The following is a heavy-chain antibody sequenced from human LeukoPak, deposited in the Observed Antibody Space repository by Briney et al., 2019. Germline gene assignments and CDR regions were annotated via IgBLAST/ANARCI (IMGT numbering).Heavy chain of an antibody. CDR2: IYTSGDT. V-gene: IGHV4-4*07. Sequence: PSETLSLTCTVSGGSMTNYYWSWIRQPAGKGLEWIGRIYTSGDTNYNPSLKSRVSMSVDTSKNQFSLKLTSVTAADTAVYYCAREFRGGYFDYWGQGTLVTVSS. CDR3: AREFRGGYFDY. D-gene: IGHD3-10*01. J-gene: IGHJ4*02. CDR1: GGSMTNYY.